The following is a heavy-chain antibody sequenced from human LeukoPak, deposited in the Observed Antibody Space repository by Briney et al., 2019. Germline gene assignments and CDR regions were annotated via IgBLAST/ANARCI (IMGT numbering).Heavy chain of an antibody. J-gene: IGHJ4*02. CDR3: ARSGGLWLLTYYFDY. CDR1: GISISSSNSY. D-gene: IGHD3-22*01. V-gene: IGHV4-39*07. CDR2: IYYTGST. Sequence: SETLSLTCTVSGISISSSNSYWGWIRQPPGKGLEWIGSIYYTGSTYYNPSLKSRVTISVDTSKNQLSLKLSSVTAADTAVYFCARSGGLWLLTYYFDYWGQGTLVTVSS.